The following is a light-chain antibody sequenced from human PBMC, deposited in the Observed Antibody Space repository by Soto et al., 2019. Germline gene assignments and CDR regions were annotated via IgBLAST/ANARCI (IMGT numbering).Light chain of an antibody. CDR1: QSVSSN. Sequence: EIVMTQSPATLSVSPGERATLSCRAMQSVSSNLAWYQQKPGQAPRLLIYGASTRATGIPARFSGSGSGTEFTLTISSLQSEDFAVYYCQQYYNWPPFTFGPGIKVDSK. CDR3: QQYYNWPPFT. CDR2: GAS. J-gene: IGKJ3*01. V-gene: IGKV3-15*01.